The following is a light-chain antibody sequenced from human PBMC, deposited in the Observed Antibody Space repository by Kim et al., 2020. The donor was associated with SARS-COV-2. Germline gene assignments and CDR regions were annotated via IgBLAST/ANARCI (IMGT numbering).Light chain of an antibody. CDR2: DVS. CDR3: SSYTGSSTWV. J-gene: IGLJ2*01. V-gene: IGLV2-14*03. Sequence: GLSISISCTVTSSDVGGYDYVSWYQQHPANAPKLMIYDVSNRPSGVSNRFSCSKSGNTASLTISGLQAEDEADYYCSSYTGSSTWVFGGGTQLTVL. CDR1: SSDVGGYDY.